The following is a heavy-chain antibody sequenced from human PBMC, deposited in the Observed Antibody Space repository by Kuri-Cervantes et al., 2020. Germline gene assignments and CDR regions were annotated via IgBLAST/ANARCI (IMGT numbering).Heavy chain of an antibody. CDR1: GYTFTSYG. J-gene: IGHJ4*02. CDR2: INTYNGDT. CDR3: AREVYYGSGSYYGVDY. D-gene: IGHD3-10*01. V-gene: IGHV1-18*01. Sequence: ASVKVSCKASGYTFTSYGITWVRQAPGQGLEWMGWINTYNGDTDSAQKFQGRVTLTTDTSTNTGYMELRSLRSDDTAVYYCAREVYYGSGSYYGVDYWGQGTLVTVSS.